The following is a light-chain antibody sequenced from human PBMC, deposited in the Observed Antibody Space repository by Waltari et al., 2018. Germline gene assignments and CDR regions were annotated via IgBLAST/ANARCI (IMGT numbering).Light chain of an antibody. CDR1: QSVSSY. J-gene: IGKJ2*01. CDR2: HAS. V-gene: IGKV3-11*01. CDR3: QQRSNWPPMYT. Sequence: EIVLTQSPATLSLSPGERATLSCRASQSVSSYLAWYQQKPGQAPRLLIYHASERATGIPARFSGSGSGTDFTLTISSLEPEDFAVYYCQQRSNWPPMYTFGQGTKLEIK.